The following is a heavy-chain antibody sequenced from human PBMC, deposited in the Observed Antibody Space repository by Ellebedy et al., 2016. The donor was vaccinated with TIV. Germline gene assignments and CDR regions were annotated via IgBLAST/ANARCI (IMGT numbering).Heavy chain of an antibody. CDR1: YDSISTYY. V-gene: IGHV4-59*01. CDR3: ASGPNQDFFDY. CDR2: IYYSGST. Sequence: MPSETLSLTCSVSYDSISTYYWTWIRQPPGKGLEWIGYIYYSGSTKYNPSLKSRGTIPLDTSKNELSLKLRSVTAADTAVYYCASGPNQDFFDYWGRGTLVTVSS. J-gene: IGHJ4*02. D-gene: IGHD1-14*01.